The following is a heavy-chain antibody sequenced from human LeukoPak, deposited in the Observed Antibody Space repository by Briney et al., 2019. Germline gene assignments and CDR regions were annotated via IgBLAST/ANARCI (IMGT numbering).Heavy chain of an antibody. CDR2: IIPIFGTA. CDR3: APGLVPAADNNWFDP. J-gene: IGHJ5*02. D-gene: IGHD2-2*01. Sequence: SVKVSCKASGGTFSSYAISWVRQAPGQGLEWMGGIIPIFGTANYAQKFQGRVTITADESTSTAYMELSSLRSEDTAVYYCAPGLVPAADNNWFDPWGQGTLVTVSS. V-gene: IGHV1-69*01. CDR1: GGTFSSYA.